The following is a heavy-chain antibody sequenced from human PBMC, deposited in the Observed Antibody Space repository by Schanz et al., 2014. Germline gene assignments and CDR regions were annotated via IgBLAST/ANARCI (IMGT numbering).Heavy chain of an antibody. CDR1: GLSLSNYA. Sequence: EVQLVESGGGLVQPGGSLRLSCAASGFSASGLSLSNYAMSWVRQAPGKGLEWVSTISGLGEATFYSDSVKGRFTVSRDNSKNILYLQMNRLRVEDTAVYYCAPLDDCGGGCPINDAFDVWGQGTMVTVSS. J-gene: IGHJ3*01. D-gene: IGHD2-21*01. V-gene: IGHV3-23*04. CDR2: ISGLGEAT. CDR3: APLDDCGGGCPINDAFDV.